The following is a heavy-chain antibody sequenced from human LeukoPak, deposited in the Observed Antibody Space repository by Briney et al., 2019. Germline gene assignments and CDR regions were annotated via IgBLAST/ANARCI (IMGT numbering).Heavy chain of an antibody. CDR2: IYYSGNT. CDR1: GYSISSSNW. V-gene: IGHV4-28*03. J-gene: IGHJ6*02. Sequence: PSETLSLTCAVSGYSISSSNWWGWIRQPPGKGLEWLGYIYYSGNTYYNPSLKSRVTMSVDTSKNQFSLKLSSVTAVDTAVYYCARVWFGGYAMDVWGQGTTITVS. CDR3: ARVWFGGYAMDV. D-gene: IGHD3-10*01.